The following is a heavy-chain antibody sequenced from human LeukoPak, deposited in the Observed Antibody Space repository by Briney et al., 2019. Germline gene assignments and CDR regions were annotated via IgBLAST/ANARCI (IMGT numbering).Heavy chain of an antibody. CDR2: ITNIDNTI. J-gene: IGHJ4*02. V-gene: IGHV3-11*01. Sequence: SGGSLRLSCAASGFTFSDYYMSWIRQAPGKGLEWVSYITNIDNTIHYADSVRGRFTISRDNTKNSLYLQMNSLRAEDTAVYYCARGQEVVAFDYWGQGTLVTVSS. CDR1: GFTFSDYY. CDR3: ARGQEVVAFDY. D-gene: IGHD2-15*01.